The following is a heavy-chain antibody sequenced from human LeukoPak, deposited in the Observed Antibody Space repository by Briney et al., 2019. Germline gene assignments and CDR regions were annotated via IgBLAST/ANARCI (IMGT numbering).Heavy chain of an antibody. Sequence: GGSLRLSCAASGFTVSSNYMSWVRQAPGKGLEWVSVIYSGGSTYYADSVKGRFTISRDNSKNTLYLQMNSLRAEDTAVYYCASVSKEIGGYYYYYMDVWGKGTTVTISS. CDR2: IYSGGST. V-gene: IGHV3-53*01. CDR3: ASVSKEIGGYYYYYMDV. J-gene: IGHJ6*03. D-gene: IGHD2/OR15-2a*01. CDR1: GFTVSSNY.